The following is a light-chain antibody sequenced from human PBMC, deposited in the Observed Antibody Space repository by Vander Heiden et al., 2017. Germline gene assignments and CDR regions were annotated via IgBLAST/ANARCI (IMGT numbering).Light chain of an antibody. Sequence: DIQMTQSPSSLSASVGDRVTITCRASQSIRSYLNWYQQKPGKAPKLLIYAASSLQSGIPSRFSGSGSGTDFTLTISSLQPEDFATYYCQQNYSTPFTFGGGTKVEIK. J-gene: IGKJ4*01. CDR1: QSIRSY. CDR3: QQNYSTPFT. V-gene: IGKV1-39*01. CDR2: AAS.